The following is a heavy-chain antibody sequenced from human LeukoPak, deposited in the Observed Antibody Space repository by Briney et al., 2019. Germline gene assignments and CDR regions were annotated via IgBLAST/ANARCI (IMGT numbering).Heavy chain of an antibody. CDR2: IIHSGST. J-gene: IGHJ3*02. D-gene: IGHD3-22*01. V-gene: IGHV4-38-2*02. Sequence: SETLSLTCTVSGYSISSGYYWGLIRQPPGKGLEWIGSIIHSGSTYYNPSLKSRVTISVDTSKNQFSLRLSSVTAADTAVYYCAKTMYYDRSGTHAEYAFDIWGQGTMVTVSS. CDR3: AKTMYYDRSGTHAEYAFDI. CDR1: GYSISSGYY.